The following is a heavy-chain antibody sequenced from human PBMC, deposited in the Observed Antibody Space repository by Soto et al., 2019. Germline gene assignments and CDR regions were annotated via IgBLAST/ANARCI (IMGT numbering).Heavy chain of an antibody. Sequence: ASVKVSCKASGYSFTSYGISWVRRAPGQGLEWMGWISPYNGRTQFVERFQGRVTMTTDTSTKTAYMELRNLRSDDTAHYYCARDLTIVPATHPRLENYGMDVWGQGTTVTVSS. J-gene: IGHJ6*02. D-gene: IGHD2-2*01. CDR2: ISPYNGRT. CDR3: ARDLTIVPATHPRLENYGMDV. V-gene: IGHV1-18*01. CDR1: GYSFTSYG.